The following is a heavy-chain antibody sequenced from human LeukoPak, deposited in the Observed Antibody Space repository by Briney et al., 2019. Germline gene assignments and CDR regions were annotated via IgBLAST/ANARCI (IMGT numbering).Heavy chain of an antibody. J-gene: IGHJ4*02. CDR1: GYTFTSYG. V-gene: IGHV1-18*01. Sequence: ASVKVSCKASGYTFTSYGISWVRQAPGQGLEWMGWISAYNGNTNYAQKLQGRVTMTTDTSTSTAYMELRSLRSDDTAVYYCARVPPYYDFWSGSYYFDYWSQGTLVTVSS. D-gene: IGHD3-3*01. CDR2: ISAYNGNT. CDR3: ARVPPYYDFWSGSYYFDY.